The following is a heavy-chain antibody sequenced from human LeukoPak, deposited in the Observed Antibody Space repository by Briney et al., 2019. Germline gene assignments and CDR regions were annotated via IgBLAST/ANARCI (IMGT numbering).Heavy chain of an antibody. CDR3: ARELHFDYDY. CDR1: GFTFSSYS. D-gene: IGHD3-16*01. Sequence: GGSLRLSCAASGFTFSSYSMNWVRQAPGKGLEWVSYISSSSSTIYYADSVKGRFTISRDYATNSLYLQMNSLRAEDTAVYYCARELHFDYDYWGQGTLVTVSS. CDR2: ISSSSSTI. V-gene: IGHV3-48*04. J-gene: IGHJ4*02.